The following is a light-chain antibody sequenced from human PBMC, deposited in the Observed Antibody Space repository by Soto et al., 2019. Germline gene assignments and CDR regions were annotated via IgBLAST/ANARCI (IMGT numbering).Light chain of an antibody. CDR3: SSYTSSSLV. CDR1: SSDVDGYNY. J-gene: IGLJ3*02. CDR2: DVS. V-gene: IGLV2-14*01. Sequence: QSALTQPASVSGSPGQSITISCTGTSSDVDGYNYVSWYQQHPGKAPKLMIYDVSNRPSGVSNRFSGSKSGNTASLTISGIQAEGEADYFCSSYTSSSLVFGGGTKLTVL.